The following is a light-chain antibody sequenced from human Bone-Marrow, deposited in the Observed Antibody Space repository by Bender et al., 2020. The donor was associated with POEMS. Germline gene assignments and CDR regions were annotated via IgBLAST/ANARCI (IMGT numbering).Light chain of an antibody. CDR3: GSYAGSNYFV. Sequence: QSVLTQPPSASGTPGQSVIISCSGTDSNFGGNNVNWYQHLPGSAPRLVVYSNYQRPSGVPDRFSGSKSSNTASLTVSGLQAEDEADYFCGSYAGSNYFVFGTGTKVTVL. CDR2: SNY. CDR1: DSNFGGNN. V-gene: IGLV1-44*01. J-gene: IGLJ1*01.